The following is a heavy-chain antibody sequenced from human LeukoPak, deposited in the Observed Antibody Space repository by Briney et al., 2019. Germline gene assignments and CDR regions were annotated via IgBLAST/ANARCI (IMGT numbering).Heavy chain of an antibody. Sequence: ASVKVSCKASGYTFTSYGISWVRQAPGQGLEWMGWISAYNGNTNYAQKLQGRVTMTTDTSTSTAYMELRSLRSEDTAVYYCARAIPTSIVVVPAAIGWNGMDVWGQGTTVTVSS. CDR1: GYTFTSYG. J-gene: IGHJ6*02. CDR2: ISAYNGNT. D-gene: IGHD2-2*01. CDR3: ARAIPTSIVVVPAAIGWNGMDV. V-gene: IGHV1-18*01.